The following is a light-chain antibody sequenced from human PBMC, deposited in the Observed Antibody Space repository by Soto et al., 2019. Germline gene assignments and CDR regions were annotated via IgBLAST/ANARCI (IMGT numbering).Light chain of an antibody. CDR3: STWDDRLNAWV. V-gene: IGLV1-44*01. CDR1: SSNIGDRD. J-gene: IGLJ3*02. Sequence: QSVLTQPPSASGTPGQTVSISCSGGSSNIGDRDVDWYQQVPGTAPKLLIYSLNQRPSGVPDRFSASKSGASASLAISGLQFEDEAVYYCSTWDDRLNAWVFGGGTQLTVL. CDR2: SLN.